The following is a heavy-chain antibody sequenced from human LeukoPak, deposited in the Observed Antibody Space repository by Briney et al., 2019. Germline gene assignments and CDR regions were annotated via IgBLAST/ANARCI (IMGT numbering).Heavy chain of an antibody. CDR3: ASNDGRIRFLEFY. Sequence: SQTLSLTCTVSGASISSGCYYWNWIRQHPWNGLDWIVHIYYSGDTYYNPSLESRVSISLDTTKNQFSLKLNSVTDADTVMYYCASNDGRIRFLEFYWGQGALVTVSS. V-gene: IGHV4-31*03. J-gene: IGHJ4*02. CDR2: IYYSGDT. CDR1: GASISSGCYY. D-gene: IGHD3-3*01.